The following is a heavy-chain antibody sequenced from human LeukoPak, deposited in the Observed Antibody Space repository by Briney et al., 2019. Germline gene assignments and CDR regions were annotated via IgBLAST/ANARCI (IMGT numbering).Heavy chain of an antibody. Sequence: PGGSLRLSCAASGFTFSSYGMHWVRQAPGKGLEWVAVISHDGSNKYYADSVKGRFTISRDNSKNTLYLQMNSLRAEDTAVYYCAKDLMVVVTSAFDYWGQGTTVTVSS. CDR1: GFTFSSYG. V-gene: IGHV3-30*18. CDR2: ISHDGSNK. D-gene: IGHD3-22*01. CDR3: AKDLMVVVTSAFDY. J-gene: IGHJ4*03.